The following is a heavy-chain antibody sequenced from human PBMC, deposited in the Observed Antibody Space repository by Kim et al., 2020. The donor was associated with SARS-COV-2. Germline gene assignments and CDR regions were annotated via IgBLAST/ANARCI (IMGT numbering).Heavy chain of an antibody. Sequence: GYADSVKGRFTISRDNAKNSLYMQMNSLRAEDTALYYCAKASGYNNPPGYWGQGTLVTVSS. V-gene: IGHV3-9*01. CDR3: AKASGYNNPPGY. D-gene: IGHD1-20*01. J-gene: IGHJ4*02.